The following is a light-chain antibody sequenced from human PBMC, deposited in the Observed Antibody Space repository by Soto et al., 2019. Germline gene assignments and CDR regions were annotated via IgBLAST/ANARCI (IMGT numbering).Light chain of an antibody. CDR2: GTA. Sequence: EIVLTQSPGTLSLSPGERATLSCRASESVSSHYIGWYQQRPGRAPRLLIYGTASRAPDIPDRFSGDGAGADFTLTISGLEPEDFAVYYCQHYGNSLWTFGQGTRVIFK. CDR3: QHYGNSLWT. J-gene: IGKJ1*01. V-gene: IGKV3-20*01. CDR1: ESVSSHY.